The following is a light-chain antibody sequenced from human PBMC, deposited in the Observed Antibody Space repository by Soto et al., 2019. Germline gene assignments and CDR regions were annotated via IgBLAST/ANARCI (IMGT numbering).Light chain of an antibody. V-gene: IGKV4-1*01. J-gene: IGKJ1*01. CDR2: WAS. CDR1: QSVLHSSNNKNY. Sequence: DIVMTQSPDSLAVSLGERATINCKSSQSVLHSSNNKNYLAWYQQKPGLPPKLLIYWASTRQSGVPDRFSGSGSGTDFTLTIASLQAEDVAVYSCQQYYSSPWTFGQGTKVEIK. CDR3: QQYYSSPWT.